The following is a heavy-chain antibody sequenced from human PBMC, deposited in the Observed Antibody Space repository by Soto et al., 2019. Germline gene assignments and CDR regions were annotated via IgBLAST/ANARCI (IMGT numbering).Heavy chain of an antibody. CDR1: GFTFSSYW. D-gene: IGHD3-9*01. CDR2: IKQDGSEK. Sequence: EVQLVESGGGLVQPGGSLRLSCAASGFTFSSYWMSWVRQAPGKGLEWVANIKQDGSEKYYVDSVKGRFTISRDNAKNSLYLQMNSLRAEDTAVYYCARVTNDILTRRGLWGQGTLVTVSS. J-gene: IGHJ4*02. V-gene: IGHV3-7*04. CDR3: ARVTNDILTRRGL.